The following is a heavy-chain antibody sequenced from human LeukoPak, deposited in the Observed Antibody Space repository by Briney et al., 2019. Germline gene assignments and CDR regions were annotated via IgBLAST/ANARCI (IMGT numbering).Heavy chain of an antibody. CDR3: ARRGTTVTTLSWFDP. CDR2: IYYSGGP. Sequence: SETLSLTCTVSGGSISSSYWSWIRQPPGKGLEWIGYIYYSGGPKHNPSLKSRVIISIDRSKNQISLKVSSVTAADTALYYCARRGTTVTTLSWFDPWGQGTLVTVSS. J-gene: IGHJ5*02. CDR1: GGSISSSY. D-gene: IGHD4-17*01. V-gene: IGHV4-59*08.